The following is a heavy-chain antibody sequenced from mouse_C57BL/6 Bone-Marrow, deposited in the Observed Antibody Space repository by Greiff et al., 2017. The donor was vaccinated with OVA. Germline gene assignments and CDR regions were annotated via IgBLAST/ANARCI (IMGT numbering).Heavy chain of an antibody. CDR2: IDPSDSYT. V-gene: IGHV1-59*01. J-gene: IGHJ2*01. CDR1: GYTFTSYW. CDR3: AGKDYFDY. Sequence: QVQLKQPGAELVRPGTSVKLSCKASGYTFTSYWMHWVKQRPGQGLEWIGVIDPSDSYTNYNQKFKGKATLTVDTSSSTAYMQLSSLTSEDSAVYYCAGKDYFDYWGQGTTLTVSS.